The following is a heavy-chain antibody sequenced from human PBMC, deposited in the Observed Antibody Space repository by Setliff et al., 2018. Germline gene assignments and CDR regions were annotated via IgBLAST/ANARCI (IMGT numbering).Heavy chain of an antibody. CDR2: ISAYNGNT. CDR3: ARGREYCSRTSCYIDY. J-gene: IGHJ4*02. D-gene: IGHD2-2*02. Sequence: ASVKVSCKASGYTFTSHAMHWVRQAPGQRLEWMGWISAYNGNTNYAQKLQGRVTMTTDTSASTAYMEMSSLRSEDTAVYYCARGREYCSRTSCYIDYWGQGALVTVSS. V-gene: IGHV1-3*01. CDR1: GYTFTSHA.